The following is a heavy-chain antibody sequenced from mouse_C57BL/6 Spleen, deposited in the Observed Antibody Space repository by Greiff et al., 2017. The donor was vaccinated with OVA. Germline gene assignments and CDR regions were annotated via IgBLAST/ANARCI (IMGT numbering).Heavy chain of an antibody. CDR1: GYTFTSYW. CDR3: ARKEDWDVDY. D-gene: IGHD4-1*01. J-gene: IGHJ2*01. CDR2: IDPSDSYT. V-gene: IGHV1-50*01. Sequence: VQLQQSGAELVKPGASVKLSCKASGYTFTSYWMQWVKQRPGQGLEWIGEIDPSDSYTNYNQKFKGKATLTVDTSSSTAYMQLSSLTSEDSAVYYCARKEDWDVDYWGQGTTLTVSS.